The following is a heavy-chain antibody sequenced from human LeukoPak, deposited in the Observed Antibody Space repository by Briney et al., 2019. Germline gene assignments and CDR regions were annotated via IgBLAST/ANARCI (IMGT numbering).Heavy chain of an antibody. J-gene: IGHJ6*02. CDR3: ARGRAQLRFLEWLSRGYYYYYGMDV. Sequence: SETLSLTCAVYGGSFSGYYWSWIRQPPGKGLEWIGEINHSGSTNYNPSLKSRVTISVDTSKNQFSLKLSSVTAADTAVYYCARGRAQLRFLEWLSRGYYYYYGMDVWGQGTTVTVSS. CDR2: INHSGST. V-gene: IGHV4-34*01. D-gene: IGHD3-3*01. CDR1: GGSFSGYY.